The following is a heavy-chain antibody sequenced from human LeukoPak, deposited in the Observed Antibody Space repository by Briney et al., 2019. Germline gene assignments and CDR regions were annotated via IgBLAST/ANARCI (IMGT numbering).Heavy chain of an antibody. CDR2: NHYSGST. D-gene: IGHD6-13*01. CDR1: GGSISSSSSTYY. CDR3: ARKGTIAPTGASHFDY. J-gene: IGHJ4*02. Sequence: SETLSLTCTVSGGSISSSSSTYYWGWIRQPPGKGLEWIVGNHYSGSTYYNPSLKSRVTISVDTSKNQFSVKLSSVTAADTAVYYCARKGTIAPTGASHFDYWGQGTLVTVSS. V-gene: IGHV4-39*01.